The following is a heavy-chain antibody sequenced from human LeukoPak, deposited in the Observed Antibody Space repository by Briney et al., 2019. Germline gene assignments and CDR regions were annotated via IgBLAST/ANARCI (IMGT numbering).Heavy chain of an antibody. V-gene: IGHV3-74*01. J-gene: IGHJ4*02. CDR3: ARGGAYGSGTYNYFDY. D-gene: IGHD3-10*01. Sequence: GGSLRLSCVASGFTFSSHWMHWVRQAPGKGLEWVSRINSDGSSSSPSYADSVKGRFTISRDNAKNTLYLQVNSLRAEDTAVYYCARGGAYGSGTYNYFDYWGQGTLVTVSS. CDR1: GFTFSSHW. CDR2: INSDGSSSSP.